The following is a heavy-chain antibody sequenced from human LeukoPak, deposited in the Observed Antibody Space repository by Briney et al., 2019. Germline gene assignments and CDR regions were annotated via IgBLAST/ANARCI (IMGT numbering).Heavy chain of an antibody. Sequence: SETLSLTCAVSGAPISSHYRSWIRQPPGKGLEWIGYTSGSISDNPSLKSRVAVSVDPSQNQVSLSLTSVTAADTAVYYCATVLAIFGLDTTDFYMDVWGKGTPVTVSS. D-gene: IGHD3/OR15-3a*01. V-gene: IGHV4-59*11. CDR1: GAPISSHY. CDR2: TSGSI. CDR3: ATVLAIFGLDTTDFYMDV. J-gene: IGHJ6*03.